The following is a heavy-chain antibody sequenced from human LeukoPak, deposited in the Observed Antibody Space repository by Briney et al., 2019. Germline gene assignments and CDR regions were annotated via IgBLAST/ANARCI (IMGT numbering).Heavy chain of an antibody. CDR2: INPNIGDA. V-gene: IGHV1-2*02. CDR1: GYTFTDYF. Sequence: ASVKVSCKASGYTFTDYFIHWVRQAPGQALEWMGWINPNIGDASYAQKFQDRVTMTRDRSINTAYMELSRLTSDDTAVYYCTRMALDGGDSIWFDSWGQGTLVTVSS. D-gene: IGHD2-21*02. J-gene: IGHJ5*01. CDR3: TRMALDGGDSIWFDS.